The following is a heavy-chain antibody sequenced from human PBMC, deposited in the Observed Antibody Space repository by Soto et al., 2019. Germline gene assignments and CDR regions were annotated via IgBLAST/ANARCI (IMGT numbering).Heavy chain of an antibody. V-gene: IGHV4-30-4*01. D-gene: IGHD5-12*01. CDR1: GGSISSGDYY. CDR3: AREVILQRWLQLCAFDI. CDR2: IYYSGST. J-gene: IGHJ3*02. Sequence: SETLSLTCTVSGGSISSGDYYWSWIRQPPGKGLEWIGYIYYSGSTYYNPSLKSRVTISVDTSKNQFSLKLSSVTAADTAVYYCAREVILQRWLQLCAFDIWGQGTTVTVSS.